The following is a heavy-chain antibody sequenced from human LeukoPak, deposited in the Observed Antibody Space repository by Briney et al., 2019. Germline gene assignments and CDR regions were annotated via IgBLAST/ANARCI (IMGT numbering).Heavy chain of an antibody. CDR1: GFTFDDYA. J-gene: IGHJ6*02. Sequence: GRSLRLSCAASGFTFDDYAMHWVRQAPGKGLEWVSGISWNSGSIGYADSVKGRFTISRDNAKNSLYLQMNSLRAEDTALYYCAKDICSSCGGDPRHYYYGMDVWGQGTTVTVSS. D-gene: IGHD2-21*02. CDR2: ISWNSGSI. V-gene: IGHV3-9*01. CDR3: AKDICSSCGGDPRHYYYGMDV.